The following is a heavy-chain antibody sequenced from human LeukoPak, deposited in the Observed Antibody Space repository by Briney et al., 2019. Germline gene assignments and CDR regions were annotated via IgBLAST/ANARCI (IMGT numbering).Heavy chain of an antibody. J-gene: IGHJ4*02. CDR3: ATAGYSSGWYYLDY. V-gene: IGHV1-24*01. Sequence: APVKVSCKVSGYTLTELSMHWVRQAPGKGLEWMGGFDPEDGETIYAQKFQGRVTMTEDTSTDTAYMELSSLRSEDTAVYYCATAGYSSGWYYLDYWGQGTLVTVSS. CDR2: FDPEDGET. CDR1: GYTLTELS. D-gene: IGHD6-19*01.